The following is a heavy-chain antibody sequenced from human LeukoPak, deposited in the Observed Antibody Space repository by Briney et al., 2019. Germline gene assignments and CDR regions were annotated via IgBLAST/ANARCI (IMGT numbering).Heavy chain of an antibody. V-gene: IGHV3-48*03. D-gene: IGHD1-26*01. CDR3: AVGGPTNAFDI. CDR2: ISSSGSTI. Sequence: GGSLRLSCAASGFTFSSYEMNWVRQAPGKGLEWVSYISSSGSTIYYADSVKGRFTISRDNSKNTLYLQMNSLRAEDTAVYYCAVGGPTNAFDIWGQGTMVIVSS. J-gene: IGHJ3*02. CDR1: GFTFSSYE.